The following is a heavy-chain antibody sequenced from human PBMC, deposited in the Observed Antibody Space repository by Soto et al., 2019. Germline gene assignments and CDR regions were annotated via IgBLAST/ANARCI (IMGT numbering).Heavy chain of an antibody. CDR1: GFTFSSYA. J-gene: IGHJ2*01. Sequence: PGGSLRLSCAASGFTFSSYAMHWVRQAPGKGLEWVAVISYDGSNKYYADSVKGRFTISRDNSKNTLYLQMNSLRAEDTAVYYCARVPVPAGSEYWYFDLWGRGTLVTVSS. V-gene: IGHV3-30-3*01. CDR2: ISYDGSNK. D-gene: IGHD2-2*01. CDR3: ARVPVPAGSEYWYFDL.